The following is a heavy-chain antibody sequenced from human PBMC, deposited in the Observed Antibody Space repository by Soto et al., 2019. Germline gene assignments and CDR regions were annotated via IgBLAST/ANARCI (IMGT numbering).Heavy chain of an antibody. CDR2: IDWDADK. J-gene: IGHJ4*02. CDR1: GFSLSTSGMC. V-gene: IGHV2-70*11. Sequence: SGPTLVNPTQTLTLTCTFSGFSLSTSGMCVNWIRQPPGKALEWLARIDWDADKYYSTSLKTRLTISKDTSKNQVDLTMTNMDPVDTATYYCARISGSSGLFDYWGQGTLVTVSS. CDR3: ARISGSSGLFDY. D-gene: IGHD1-26*01.